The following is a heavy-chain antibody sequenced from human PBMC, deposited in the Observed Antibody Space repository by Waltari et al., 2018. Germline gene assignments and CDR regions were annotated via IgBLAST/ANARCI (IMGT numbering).Heavy chain of an antibody. CDR3: ARALGSSPGRTFDY. CDR2: IYHSGST. CDR1: GYSISRGYY. Sequence: QVQLQESGPGLVKPSETLSLTCTVSGYSISRGYYWGWIRPPPGKGLEWIGSIYHSGSTYYNPSLKSRVTISVDTSKNQFSLKLSSVTAADTAVYYCARALGSSPGRTFDYWGQGTLVTVSS. J-gene: IGHJ4*02. V-gene: IGHV4-38-2*02. D-gene: IGHD6-6*01.